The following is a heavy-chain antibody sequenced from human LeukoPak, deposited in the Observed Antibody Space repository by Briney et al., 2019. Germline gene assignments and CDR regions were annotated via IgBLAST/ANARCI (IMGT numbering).Heavy chain of an antibody. Sequence: PSETLSLTCTVSGGSISSGGYYWSWIRQHPGKGLEWIGYIYYSGSTYYNPSLKSRVTISVDTSKNQFSLKLSSVTAADTAVYYCARDRGGSYDILAGFDPWGQGTLVTVSS. CDR1: GGSISSGGYY. J-gene: IGHJ5*02. D-gene: IGHD3-9*01. CDR3: ARDRGGSYDILAGFDP. V-gene: IGHV4-31*03. CDR2: IYYSGST.